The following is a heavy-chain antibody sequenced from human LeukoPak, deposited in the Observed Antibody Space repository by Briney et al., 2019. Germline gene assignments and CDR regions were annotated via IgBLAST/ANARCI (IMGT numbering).Heavy chain of an antibody. V-gene: IGHV5-51*01. CDR3: ARPRTTGTAYAFDI. J-gene: IGHJ3*02. D-gene: IGHD1-1*01. CDR1: GYSFTTYW. Sequence: GESLKISCKASGYSFTTYWIGWVRQLPGKGLEWMGIIYPGDFDTRYSPSFQGQVTITADKSISTAYLQWSSLKASDTAMYYCARPRTTGTAYAFDIWGQGTMVTVSS. CDR2: IYPGDFDT.